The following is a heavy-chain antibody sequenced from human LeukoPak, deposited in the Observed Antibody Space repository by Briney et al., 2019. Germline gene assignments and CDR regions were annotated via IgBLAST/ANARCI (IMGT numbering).Heavy chain of an antibody. D-gene: IGHD2-2*02. CDR2: IRSSTDI. CDR3: ARTLGCSSTSCYTCYYYYGMDV. CDR1: GFTFSSYN. V-gene: IGHV3-21*01. J-gene: IGHJ6*02. Sequence: GGSLRLSCAASGFTFSSYNMNWVRQAPGKGLEWFSSIRSSTDIYYADSVKGRFTISRDNAKNSLYLQMNSLSAEGTAVYYCARTLGCSSTSCYTCYYYYGMDVWGQGTTVTVSS.